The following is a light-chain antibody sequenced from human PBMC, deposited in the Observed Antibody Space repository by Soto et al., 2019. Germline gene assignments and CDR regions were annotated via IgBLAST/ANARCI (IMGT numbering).Light chain of an antibody. V-gene: IGLV1-47*01. CDR3: AAWDDRLSDLV. Sequence: QSVLTQPPSASGTPGQRVTISCSGSSSNIGSNYVYWYQQLPGTAPKLLIYRNSQWPSGVPDRFSGSKSGTSASLAISGLRSEDEADYYCAAWDDRLSDLVFGGGTKVTVL. CDR1: SSNIGSNY. J-gene: IGLJ2*01. CDR2: RNS.